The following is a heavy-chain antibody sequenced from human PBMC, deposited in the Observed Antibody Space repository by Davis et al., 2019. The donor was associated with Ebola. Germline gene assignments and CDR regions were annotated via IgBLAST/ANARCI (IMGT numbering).Heavy chain of an antibody. V-gene: IGHV5-51*01. D-gene: IGHD5-12*01. J-gene: IGHJ5*02. CDR3: ARDGHDSGSRFDP. Sequence: GESLKISCKGSGYSFTTYWIGWVRQMPGKGLEWMGVIYPGDSDIRYSPSFRGQVTISADKSITTAYLRWSSLEASDTAMYYCARDGHDSGSRFDPWGQGTLVTVSS. CDR2: IYPGDSDI. CDR1: GYSFTTYW.